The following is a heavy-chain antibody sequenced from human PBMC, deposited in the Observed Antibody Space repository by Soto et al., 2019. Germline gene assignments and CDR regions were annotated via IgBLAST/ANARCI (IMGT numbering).Heavy chain of an antibody. CDR3: ARDIAVAGPFDY. J-gene: IGHJ4*02. Sequence: GGSLRLSCAASGFTFSSYSMNWVRQAPGKGLEWVSSISSSSSYIYYADSVKGRFTISRDNAKDSLYLQMNSLRAEDTAVYYCARDIAVAGPFDYGGQGTLVTVSS. CDR1: GFTFSSYS. CDR2: ISSSSSYI. V-gene: IGHV3-21*01. D-gene: IGHD6-19*01.